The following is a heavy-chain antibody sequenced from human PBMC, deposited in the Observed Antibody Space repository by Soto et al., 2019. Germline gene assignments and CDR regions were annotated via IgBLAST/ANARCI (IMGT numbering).Heavy chain of an antibody. D-gene: IGHD6-13*01. Sequence: ASVKVSCKASGYTFTGYYMHWVRQAPGQGLEWMGWINPNSGGTNYAQKFQGRVTMTRDTSISTAYMELSRLRSDDTAVYYCARAYSSSWSDNWFDPWGQGTLVTAPQ. CDR2: INPNSGGT. V-gene: IGHV1-2*02. CDR3: ARAYSSSWSDNWFDP. J-gene: IGHJ5*02. CDR1: GYTFTGYY.